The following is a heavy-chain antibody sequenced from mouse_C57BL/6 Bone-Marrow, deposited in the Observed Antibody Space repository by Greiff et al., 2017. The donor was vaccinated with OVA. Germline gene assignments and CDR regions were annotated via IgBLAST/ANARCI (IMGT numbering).Heavy chain of an antibody. CDR1: GFNIKDDY. CDR3: TTRGDYAMDY. V-gene: IGHV14-4*01. CDR2: IDPANGDT. J-gene: IGHJ4*01. Sequence: EVQVVESGAELVRPGASVKLSCTASGFNIKDDYMHWVKQRPEQGLEWIGWIDPANGDTEYASKFQGTAPITADTSSNTAYLQLSSLTSEDTAVYYCTTRGDYAMDYWGQGTSVTVSS.